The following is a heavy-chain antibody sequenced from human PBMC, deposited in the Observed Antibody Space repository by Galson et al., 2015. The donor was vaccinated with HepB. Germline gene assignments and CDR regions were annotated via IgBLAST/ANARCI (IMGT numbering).Heavy chain of an antibody. V-gene: IGHV3-30-3*01. J-gene: IGHJ6*02. CDR3: AKDGILGTTTQSKGMDV. CDR1: GFTFSIYA. CDR2: IPYDGSSQ. Sequence: SLRLSCAASGFTFSIYAMHWVRQVPGKGLEWVALIPYDGSSQYYADSVRGRFTISRDNSKNTLYLQMDSLRPEDTAVYYCAKDGILGTTTQSKGMDVWGQGTTVTVSS. D-gene: IGHD1-26*01.